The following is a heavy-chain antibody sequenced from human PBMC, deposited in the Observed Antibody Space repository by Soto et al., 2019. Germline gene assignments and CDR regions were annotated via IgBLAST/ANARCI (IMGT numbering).Heavy chain of an antibody. D-gene: IGHD2-21*02. CDR3: ARSIVVVTALDY. Sequence: QVQLVQAGAEEKKPGASVTVSCKASGYTFTSYAMHWVRQAPGQRREWMGWINAGNGNTKYSQKFQGRVTSTRDTSASTAYMELSSLRSEDTAVYYCARSIVVVTALDYWGQGTLVTVSS. CDR2: INAGNGNT. V-gene: IGHV1-3*05. J-gene: IGHJ4*02. CDR1: GYTFTSYA.